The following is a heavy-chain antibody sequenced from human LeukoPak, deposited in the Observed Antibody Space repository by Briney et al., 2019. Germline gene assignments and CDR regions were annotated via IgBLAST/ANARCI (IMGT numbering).Heavy chain of an antibody. CDR1: GFMFSSYW. CDR3: ARDADYGGNS. V-gene: IGHV3-7*01. J-gene: IGHJ4*02. CDR2: IKQDRSEK. Sequence: GGSLRLSCAASGFMFSSYWMSWVRQAPGKGLEWVANIKQDRSEKYYVDSVKGRFTVSRDNARNSLYLQMNSLSPEDTAVYYCARDADYGGNSWGQGTLVTVSS. D-gene: IGHD4-23*01.